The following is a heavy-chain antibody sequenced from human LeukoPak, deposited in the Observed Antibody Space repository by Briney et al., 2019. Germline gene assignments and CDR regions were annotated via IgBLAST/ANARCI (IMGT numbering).Heavy chain of an antibody. CDR2: ISSRSSYI. J-gene: IGHJ4*02. D-gene: IGHD3-22*01. Sequence: GGSLRLSCAASGFTFSSYNMNWFRQAPGKGLEWVSSISSRSSYIYYADSVKGRFTISRDSAKSSLYLQMNSLRAEDTAVYYCAKDYDSSGYYIFDYWGQGTLVTVSS. V-gene: IGHV3-21*01. CDR1: GFTFSSYN. CDR3: AKDYDSSGYYIFDY.